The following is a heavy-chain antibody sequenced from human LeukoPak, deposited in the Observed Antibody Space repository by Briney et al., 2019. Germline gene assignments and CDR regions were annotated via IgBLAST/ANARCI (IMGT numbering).Heavy chain of an antibody. Sequence: AGGSLRLSCAASGFTFSSYAMSWVRQAPGKGLEWVSAISGSGGSTYYADSVKGRFTISRDNSKNTLYLQMNSLRAEDTAVYYCATQYYYGSGSYYVYWYFDLWGRGTLVTVSS. CDR3: ATQYYYGSGSYYVYWYFDL. D-gene: IGHD3-10*01. CDR2: ISGSGGST. V-gene: IGHV3-23*01. J-gene: IGHJ2*01. CDR1: GFTFSSYA.